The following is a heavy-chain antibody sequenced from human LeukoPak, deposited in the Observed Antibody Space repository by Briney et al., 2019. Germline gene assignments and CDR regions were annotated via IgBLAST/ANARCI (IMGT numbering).Heavy chain of an antibody. D-gene: IGHD6-13*01. V-gene: IGHV3-30*19. CDR2: ISYDGSNK. Sequence: GGSLRLSCAASGFTFSSYGMHWVRQAPGKGLEWVAVISYDGSNKYYADSVKGRFTISRDNSKNTLYLQMNSLRAEDTAVYYCARPPFPYSSSRSKNWFDPWGQGTLVTVSS. CDR3: ARPPFPYSSSRSKNWFDP. J-gene: IGHJ5*02. CDR1: GFTFSSYG.